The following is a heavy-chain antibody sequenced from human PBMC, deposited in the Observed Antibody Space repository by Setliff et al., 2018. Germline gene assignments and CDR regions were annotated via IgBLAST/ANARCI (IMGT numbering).Heavy chain of an antibody. D-gene: IGHD6-13*01. CDR3: AREAVYSSSWYFYYYGMDV. CDR2: IYYSGST. Sequence: SETLSLTCTVSGGSISSSRHCWGWIRQPPGKGLEWIGTIYYSGSTYYNPSLKSRVTISVDTSKNQFSLKLSSVTAADTAVYCCAREAVYSSSWYFYYYGMDVWGQGTTVTVSS. V-gene: IGHV4-39*07. J-gene: IGHJ6*02. CDR1: GGSISSSRHC.